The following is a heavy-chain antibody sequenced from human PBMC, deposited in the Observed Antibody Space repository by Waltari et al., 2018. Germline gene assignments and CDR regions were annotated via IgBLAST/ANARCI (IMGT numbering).Heavy chain of an antibody. CDR2: ISETSRTT. J-gene: IGHJ5*01. CDR1: GFSLTNYT. CDR3: AVARGNYDVLTGFPVDS. Sequence: EERLVQSGGGLVQPGGSLRLSCEASGFSLTNYTMSWVRQAPGKGLEWVAYISETSRTTFYADSVRGRFIISRNNAKNSLSLQMVSLRGEDTAVYYCAVARGNYDVLTGFPVDSWGQGTLVTVSS. D-gene: IGHD3-9*01. V-gene: IGHV3-48*01.